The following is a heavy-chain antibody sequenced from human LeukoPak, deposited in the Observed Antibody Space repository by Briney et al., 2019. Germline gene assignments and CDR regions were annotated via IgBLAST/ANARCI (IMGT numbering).Heavy chain of an antibody. CDR1: GYTFTGYY. CDR2: INPNSGGT. Sequence: ASVKVSCKASGYTFTGYYMHWVRQAPGQGLEWMGWINPNSGGTNYAQKFQGRVTMTRDTSISTAYMELSRLRSDDTAVYCCARDGALGYYDSSGNYYYYYMDVWGKGTTVTISS. CDR3: ARDGALGYYDSSGNYYYYYMDV. J-gene: IGHJ6*03. D-gene: IGHD3-22*01. V-gene: IGHV1-2*02.